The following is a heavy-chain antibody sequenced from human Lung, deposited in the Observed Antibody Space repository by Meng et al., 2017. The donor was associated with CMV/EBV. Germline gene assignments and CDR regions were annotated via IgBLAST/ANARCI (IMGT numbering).Heavy chain of an antibody. D-gene: IGHD1-1*01. V-gene: IGHV3-74*01. CDR2: IKSDDSSI. CDR1: GFTFSGYW. Sequence: GEXXKISCAASGFTFSGYWMHWVRQAPGKGLVWVSRIKSDDSSISYADSVKGRFTIFRDNSKNTLYLQMNSLRDEGTADYYCARDPHGPRYNFDSWSQGTLVTVSS. CDR3: ARDPHGPRYNFDS. J-gene: IGHJ4*02.